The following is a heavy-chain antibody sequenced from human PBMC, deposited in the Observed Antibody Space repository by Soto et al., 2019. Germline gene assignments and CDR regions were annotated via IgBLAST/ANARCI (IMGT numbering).Heavy chain of an antibody. V-gene: IGHV3-53*01. CDR3: ARESAAAGTRYFDL. J-gene: IGHJ2*01. CDR1: GFTVSSNY. Sequence: GGSLRLSCAASGFTVSSNYMSWVRQAPGKGLEWVSVIYSGGSIYYADSVKGRFTISRDNFKNTLYLQMNSLRAEDTAVYYCARESAAAGTRYFDLWGRGILVTVSS. D-gene: IGHD6-13*01. CDR2: IYSGGSI.